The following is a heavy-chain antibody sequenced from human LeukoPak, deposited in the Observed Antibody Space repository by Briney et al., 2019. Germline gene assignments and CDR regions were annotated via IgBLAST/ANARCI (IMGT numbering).Heavy chain of an antibody. CDR2: IDPSDSYT. J-gene: IGHJ4*02. CDR1: GYSFTSYW. Sequence: GASLKISCKASGYSFTSYWISWVRQLPGKGLEWMGRIDPSDSYTNYSPSFQGHVTISADKSISTAYLQWSSLKASDTAMYYCARHLWAYETPSDFDYWGQGTLVTVSS. D-gene: IGHD3-3*02. V-gene: IGHV5-10-1*01. CDR3: ARHLWAYETPSDFDY.